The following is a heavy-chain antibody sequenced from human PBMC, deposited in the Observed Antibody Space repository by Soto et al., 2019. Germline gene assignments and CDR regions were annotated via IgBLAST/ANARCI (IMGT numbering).Heavy chain of an antibody. J-gene: IGHJ6*03. CDR2: INPSGGST. V-gene: IGHV1-46*03. CDR1: GYTFTNHY. Sequence: ASVKVSCKASGYTFTNHYMHWVRQAPGQGLEWLGIINPSGGSTNYAQKFQGRITMTRDTSTSTVYMELSSLRSEDAAVYYCAREDVLRFLERYYYYMDVWGKGTTVTVSS. D-gene: IGHD3-3*01. CDR3: AREDVLRFLERYYYYMDV.